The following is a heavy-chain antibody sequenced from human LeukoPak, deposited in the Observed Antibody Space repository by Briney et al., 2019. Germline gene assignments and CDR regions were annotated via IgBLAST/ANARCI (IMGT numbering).Heavy chain of an antibody. Sequence: GGSLRLSCAASGFTFSSYSMNWVRQAPGKGLEWVSSISSSSSYIYYADSVKGRFTISRDNAKNSLYLQMNSLRAEDTAVYYCARESTYYESSGQVPFDYWGQGTLVTVSS. D-gene: IGHD3-22*01. CDR3: ARESTYYESSGQVPFDY. J-gene: IGHJ4*02. CDR1: GFTFSSYS. CDR2: ISSSSSYI. V-gene: IGHV3-21*01.